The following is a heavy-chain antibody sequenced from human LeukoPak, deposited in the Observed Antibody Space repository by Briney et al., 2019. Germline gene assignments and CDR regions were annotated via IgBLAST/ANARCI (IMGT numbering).Heavy chain of an antibody. J-gene: IGHJ4*02. CDR1: GGSISSYY. Sequence: SETLSLTCTVSGGSISSYYWSWIRQPAGKGLEWIGRIYTSGSTNYNPSLKSRVTMSVDTSKNQFTLKLSSVTAADTAVYYCAREGSSWYSVYFDYWGQGTLVTVSS. CDR3: AREGSSWYSVYFDY. D-gene: IGHD6-13*01. V-gene: IGHV4-4*07. CDR2: IYTSGST.